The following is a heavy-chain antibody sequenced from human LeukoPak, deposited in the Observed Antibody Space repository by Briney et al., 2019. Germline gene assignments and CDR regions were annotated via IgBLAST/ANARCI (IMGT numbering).Heavy chain of an antibody. Sequence: GGSLRLSCAASGFTFSSNTVSWVRQAPGKGLEWVSVISASGAKTYYADSVKGRFTISRDNSKNTLYLQMNSLRAEDTAVYYCAKDQLLWFGELFSFDYWGQGTLVTVSS. CDR1: GFTFSSNT. CDR2: ISASGAKT. D-gene: IGHD3-10*01. V-gene: IGHV3-23*01. J-gene: IGHJ4*02. CDR3: AKDQLLWFGELFSFDY.